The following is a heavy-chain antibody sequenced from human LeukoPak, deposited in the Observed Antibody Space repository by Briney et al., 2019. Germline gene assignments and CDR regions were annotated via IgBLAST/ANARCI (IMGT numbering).Heavy chain of an antibody. CDR3: ASQIGGYPRD. V-gene: IGHV4-59*12. CDR1: GGSISNYY. Sequence: SSETLSLTCTVSGGSISNYYWSWIRQPPGRGLEWIGYIYYSGSANYNPSLKSRVTISVDTSKNQFSLKLSSVTAADTAVYYCASQIGGYPRDWGQGTLVTVSS. J-gene: IGHJ4*02. D-gene: IGHD5-12*01. CDR2: IYYSGSA.